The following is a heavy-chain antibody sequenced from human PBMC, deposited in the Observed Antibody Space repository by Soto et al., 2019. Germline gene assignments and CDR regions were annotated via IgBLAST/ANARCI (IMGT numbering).Heavy chain of an antibody. CDR2: ISAYNGNT. CDR1: GYTFTSYG. J-gene: IGHJ6*02. Sequence: ASVKVSCKASGYTFTSYGISWVRQAPGQGLEWMGWISAYNGNTNYAQKLQGRVTMTTDTSTSTAYMELSRLRSDDTAVYYCARTGSYYYYYGMDVWGQGTTVTVSS. V-gene: IGHV1-18*01. D-gene: IGHD1-1*01. CDR3: ARTGSYYYYYGMDV.